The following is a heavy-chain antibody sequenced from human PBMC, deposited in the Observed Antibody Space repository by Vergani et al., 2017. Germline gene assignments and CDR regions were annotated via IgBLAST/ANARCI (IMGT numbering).Heavy chain of an antibody. CDR2: ISYDGSNK. J-gene: IGHJ4*02. D-gene: IGHD3-22*01. CDR3: AKGPGVYDSSGYYLHHDDS. CDR1: GFTFSSYG. Sequence: QVQLVESGGGVVQPGRSLRLSCAASGFTFSSYGMHWVRQAPGKGLEWVAVISYDGSNKYYVDSVKGRFTISRDNPKNTLYLQMNSLRVEDTAVYYCAKGPGVYDSSGYYLHHDDSWGQGTLVTVSS. V-gene: IGHV3-30*18.